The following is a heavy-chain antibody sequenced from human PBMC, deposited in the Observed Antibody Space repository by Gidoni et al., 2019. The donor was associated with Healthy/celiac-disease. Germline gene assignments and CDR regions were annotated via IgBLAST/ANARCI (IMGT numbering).Heavy chain of an antibody. J-gene: IGHJ4*02. V-gene: IGHV3-23*01. CDR1: GFTFSSYA. D-gene: IGHD3-10*01. CDR2: SSGSGGST. Sequence: EVQLLESGGGLVQPGGSLRLSCAPSGFTFSSYAMRGVRQAPGKGLEWVSGSSGSGGSTYYADAVKGRFTISRDNSKNTLYLQMNSLRAEDTAVYYCAKDGGSGSYYDYWGQGTLVTVSS. CDR3: AKDGGSGSYYDY.